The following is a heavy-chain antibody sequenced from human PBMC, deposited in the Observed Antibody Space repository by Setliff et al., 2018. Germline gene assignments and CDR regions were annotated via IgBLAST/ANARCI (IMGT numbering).Heavy chain of an antibody. D-gene: IGHD5-12*01. CDR1: GFTFSTFA. CDR3: ARESIERLRFWGSGETPDSDVFDM. V-gene: IGHV3-33*01. CDR2: IWFDGSNE. Sequence: PGGSLRLSCEATGFTFSTFAIHWVRQAPGKGLEWLALIWFDGSNEYYEDSVKGRFTISRDNSKNMAYLEMNRLRAEDTAVYYCARESIERLRFWGSGETPDSDVFDMWGQGTMVTVSS. J-gene: IGHJ3*02.